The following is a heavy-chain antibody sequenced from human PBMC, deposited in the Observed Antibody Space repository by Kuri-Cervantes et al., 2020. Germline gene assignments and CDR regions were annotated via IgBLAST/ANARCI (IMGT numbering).Heavy chain of an antibody. CDR1: GFSFSSYA. J-gene: IGHJ4*02. V-gene: IGHV3-23*01. Sequence: GESLKISCAASGFSFSSYAMSWVRQAPGKGLEWVSVISGSGGSTYYADSVKGRFTISRDNSKNTLYLQMNSLRVEDTAVYYCAKDPGDSNYHFDYWGQGTLVTVSS. CDR2: ISGSGGST. D-gene: IGHD4-11*01. CDR3: AKDPGDSNYHFDY.